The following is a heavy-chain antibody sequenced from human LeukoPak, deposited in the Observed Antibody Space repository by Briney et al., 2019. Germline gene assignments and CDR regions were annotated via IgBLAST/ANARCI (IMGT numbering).Heavy chain of an antibody. CDR1: GGSFSGYY. CDR2: INHSGST. V-gene: IGHV4-34*01. Sequence: SETLSLTCAVYGGSFSGYYWSWIRQPPGKGLEWIGEINHSGSTNYNPSLKSRVTISVDTSKNQFSLLLTSVTAADTAVYYCARAPRGYYFDYWGQGTLVTVSS. CDR3: ARAPRGYYFDY. J-gene: IGHJ4*02. D-gene: IGHD3-10*01.